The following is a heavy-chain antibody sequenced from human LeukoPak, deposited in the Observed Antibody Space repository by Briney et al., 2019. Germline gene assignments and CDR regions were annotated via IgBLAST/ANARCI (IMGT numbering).Heavy chain of an antibody. CDR3: AKRPSDYGDYVGYFDY. J-gene: IGHJ4*02. V-gene: IGHV3-30*18. CDR1: GFSFISYG. CDR2: ISDDGRRK. D-gene: IGHD4-17*01. Sequence: GGSLRLSCAGSGFSFISYGMHWVRQAPGKGLEWVGVISDDGRRKDYADSVKGRFTISRDNSKDTLYLQMNSLRAEDTAVYYCAKRPSDYGDYVGYFDYWGQGTLVTVSS.